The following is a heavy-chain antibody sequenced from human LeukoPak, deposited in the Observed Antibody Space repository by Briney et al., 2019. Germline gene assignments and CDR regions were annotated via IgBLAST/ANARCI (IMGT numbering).Heavy chain of an antibody. J-gene: IGHJ6*02. CDR2: MNPNSGNT. CDR3: ATHPGAYYYYGMDV. D-gene: IGHD3-10*01. V-gene: IGHV1-8*01. Sequence: ASVKVSCKASGYTFTSYDINWVRQATGQGPEWMGWMNPNSGNTGYAQKFQGRVTMTRNTSISTAYMELSSLRSEDTAVYYCATHPGAYYYYGMDVWGQGTTVTVSS. CDR1: GYTFTSYD.